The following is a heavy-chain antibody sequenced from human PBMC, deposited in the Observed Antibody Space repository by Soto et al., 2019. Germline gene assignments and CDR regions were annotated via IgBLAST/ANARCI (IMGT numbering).Heavy chain of an antibody. Sequence: QLQLQESGPGLVKPSETLSLTCTVSGGSISSSSYYWGWIRQPPGKGLEWIGSISYTGSTYYNPSLKIRVTISVDTSKNQFSLKLISVTAADTAVYYCARHLVAAAGTYWGQGTLVTVSS. D-gene: IGHD6-13*01. CDR2: ISYTGST. CDR3: ARHLVAAAGTY. J-gene: IGHJ4*02. CDR1: GGSISSSSYY. V-gene: IGHV4-39*01.